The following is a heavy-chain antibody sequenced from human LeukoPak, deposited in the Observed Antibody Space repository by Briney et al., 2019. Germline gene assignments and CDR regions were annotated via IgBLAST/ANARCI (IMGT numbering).Heavy chain of an antibody. CDR3: ARVLGERFGESNYGMDV. J-gene: IGHJ6*02. CDR1: GVSISSGGYY. D-gene: IGHD3-10*01. V-gene: IGHV4-31*03. CDR2: IYYSGST. Sequence: SETLSLTCTVSGVSISSGGYYWSWIRQHPGKGLEWIGYIYYSGSTYYNPSLKSRVTISVDTSKNQFSLKLSSVTAADTAVYYCARVLGERFGESNYGMDVWGQGTTVTVSS.